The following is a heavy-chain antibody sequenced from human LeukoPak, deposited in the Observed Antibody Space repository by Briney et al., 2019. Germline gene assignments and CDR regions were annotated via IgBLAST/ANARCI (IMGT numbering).Heavy chain of an antibody. CDR1: GGSMSAYY. CDR2: IYFGGST. Sequence: SETLSLTCTVSGGSMSAYYWNWMRQSAGKGLEWIGRIYFGGSTYYNPSLEGRVSMSVDTSKNQLSLKLSSVTAAVTAVYYCARDRAGYNYGSTYNYYYGMDVWGQGTTVTVSS. D-gene: IGHD5-18*01. CDR3: ARDRAGYNYGSTYNYYYGMDV. J-gene: IGHJ6*02. V-gene: IGHV4-4*07.